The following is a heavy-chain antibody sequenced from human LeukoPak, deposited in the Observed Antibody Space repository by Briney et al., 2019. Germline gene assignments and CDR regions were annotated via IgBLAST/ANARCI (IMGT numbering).Heavy chain of an antibody. J-gene: IGHJ6*02. CDR3: AKDSNYVKYYYYGMDV. Sequence: HPGGSLRLSCAASGFTFSSYGMHWVRQAPGKGLEWVAVISYDGSNKYYADSVKGRFTISRDNSKNTLCLQMNSLRAEDTAVYYCAKDSNYVKYYYYGMDVWGQGTTVTVSS. CDR2: ISYDGSNK. CDR1: GFTFSSYG. D-gene: IGHD4-11*01. V-gene: IGHV3-30*18.